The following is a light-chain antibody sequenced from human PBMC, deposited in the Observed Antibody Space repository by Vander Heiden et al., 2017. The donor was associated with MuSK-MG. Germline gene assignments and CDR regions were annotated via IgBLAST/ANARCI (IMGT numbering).Light chain of an antibody. CDR3: QCYYNRLGGAL. V-gene: IGLV1-40*01. J-gene: IGLJ2*01. Sequence: QSVRTLPPSVTGASGHRDTISCTASRFNVGARCKVSWYEQLPGTARRLLIYGNTHRPSGVPDRFSGSLSGTAASLAITGLQAEDEADYFCQCYYNRLGGALFGGGTKLTVL. CDR1: RFNVGARCK. CDR2: GNT.